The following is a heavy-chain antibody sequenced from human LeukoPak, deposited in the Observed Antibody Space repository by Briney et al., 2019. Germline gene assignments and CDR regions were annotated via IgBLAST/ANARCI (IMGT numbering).Heavy chain of an antibody. J-gene: IGHJ2*01. CDR1: GGSISSGGYY. D-gene: IGHD4-17*01. CDR2: IYYSGST. Sequence: PSETLSLTCTVSGGSISSGGYYWIWIRQHPGKGLEWIGYIYYSGSTYYNPSLKSRVTISVDTSKNQFSLKLSSVTAADTAVYYCARERHGDYDVRYFDLWGRGTLVTVSS. V-gene: IGHV4-31*03. CDR3: ARERHGDYDVRYFDL.